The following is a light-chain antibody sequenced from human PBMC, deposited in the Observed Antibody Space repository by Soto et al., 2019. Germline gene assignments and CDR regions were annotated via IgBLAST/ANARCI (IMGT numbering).Light chain of an antibody. CDR3: QQYDNWPLT. V-gene: IGKV3-15*01. J-gene: IGKJ4*01. CDR2: GAS. CDR1: QSVSSN. Sequence: EIVMTQSPAILSVSSGERATLSCRASQSVSSNLAWYQQKSGQTPRLLIYGASTRATDIPARFSGGGSGTEFTLTISSLQSEDVAVYYCQQYDNWPLTFGGGTKVEI.